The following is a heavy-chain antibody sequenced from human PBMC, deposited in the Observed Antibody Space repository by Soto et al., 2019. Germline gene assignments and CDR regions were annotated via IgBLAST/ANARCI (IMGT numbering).Heavy chain of an antibody. V-gene: IGHV4-30-4*01. CDR1: GGSINSGDYY. D-gene: IGHD1-26*01. Sequence: SETLSLTCTVSGGSINSGDYYWTWIRQPPGKGLEWIGYIFYSGSVYYNPSLKSRVTISVDTSKNQLSLKLTSVTAADTAVYSCVRGPHMQTGEPKYNWFDPWGPGILVTVSS. J-gene: IGHJ5*02. CDR3: VRGPHMQTGEPKYNWFDP. CDR2: IFYSGSV.